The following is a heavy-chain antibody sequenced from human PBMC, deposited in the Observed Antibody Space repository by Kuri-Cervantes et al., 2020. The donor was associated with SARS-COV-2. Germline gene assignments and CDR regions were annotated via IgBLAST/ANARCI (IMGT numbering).Heavy chain of an antibody. J-gene: IGHJ4*02. Sequence: GRSLRLSCAVSGFTFSGHWIHWVSQAPGKGLVWVSRINPDGSYTDNAASVKGRFTLSRDKAKSMLFLQMNSLRAEDTAVYYCVRDGDHWNFDYWGQGTLVTVSS. V-gene: IGHV3-74*01. CDR1: GFTFSGHW. CDR3: VRDGDHWNFDY. CDR2: INPDGSYT. D-gene: IGHD1-1*01.